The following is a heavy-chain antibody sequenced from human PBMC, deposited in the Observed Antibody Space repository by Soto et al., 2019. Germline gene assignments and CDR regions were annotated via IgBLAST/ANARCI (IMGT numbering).Heavy chain of an antibody. V-gene: IGHV4-59*08. CDR3: ARHGGSYSFDY. Sequence: SETLSLTCTVSGGSVSDYYWGWIRQPPGRGLEWIGYIYYNGNNNYNPSLKSRVTISVDTSKNQFSLKLSSATAADTAVYYCARHGGSYSFDYWGQGTLVTVSS. D-gene: IGHD1-26*01. CDR2: IYYNGNN. J-gene: IGHJ4*02. CDR1: GGSVSDYY.